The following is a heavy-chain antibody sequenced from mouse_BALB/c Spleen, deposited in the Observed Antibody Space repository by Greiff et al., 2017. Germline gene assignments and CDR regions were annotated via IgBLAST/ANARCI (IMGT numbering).Heavy chain of an antibody. Sequence: VKLQQSGAELARPGASVKLSCKASGYTFTSYWMQWVKQRPGQGLEWIGAIYPGDGDTRYTQKFKGKATLTADKSSSTAYMQLSSLASEDSAVYYCARGDAYYGNYGAMDYWGQGTSVTVSS. D-gene: IGHD2-10*01. CDR3: ARGDAYYGNYGAMDY. J-gene: IGHJ4*01. CDR1: GYTFTSYW. V-gene: IGHV1-87*01. CDR2: IYPGDGDT.